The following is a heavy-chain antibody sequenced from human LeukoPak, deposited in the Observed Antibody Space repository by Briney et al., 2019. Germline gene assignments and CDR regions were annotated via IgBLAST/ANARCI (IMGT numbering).Heavy chain of an antibody. Sequence: ASVKVSCKASGYTFTSYDINWVRQATGQGLEWMGWMNPNSGNTGYAQKFQGRVTMTRNTSISTAYMELSSLRSEDTAVYYCAKLIPSSGWPIDYWGQGTLVTVSS. J-gene: IGHJ4*02. V-gene: IGHV1-8*01. D-gene: IGHD6-19*01. CDR2: MNPNSGNT. CDR1: GYTFTSYD. CDR3: AKLIPSSGWPIDY.